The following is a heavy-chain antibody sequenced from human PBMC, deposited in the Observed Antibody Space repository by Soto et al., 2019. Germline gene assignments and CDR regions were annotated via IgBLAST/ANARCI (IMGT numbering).Heavy chain of an antibody. CDR3: ARSRACTNGVCYTGYAFDI. CDR2: IYPGDSDT. V-gene: IGHV5-51*01. Sequence: PGESLKISCKGSGYSFTSYWIGWVRQMPGKGLEWMGIIYPGDSDTRYSPSFQGQVTISADKSISTAYLQWSSLKASDTAMYYCARSRACTNGVCYTGYAFDIWGQGTMVTVSS. D-gene: IGHD2-8*01. CDR1: GYSFTSYW. J-gene: IGHJ3*02.